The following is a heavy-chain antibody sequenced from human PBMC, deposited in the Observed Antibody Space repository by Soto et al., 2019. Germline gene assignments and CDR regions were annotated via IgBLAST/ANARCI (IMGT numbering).Heavy chain of an antibody. D-gene: IGHD6-13*01. CDR3: AKDGGYSSSWYPNDAIDI. Sequence: GGSLRLSCAASGFTFSSYAMSWVRQAPGKGLEWVSAISGSGGSTYYADSVKGRFTISRDNSKNTLYLQMNSLRAEDTAVYYCAKDGGYSSSWYPNDAIDIWGQGTMVTVSS. CDR2: ISGSGGST. V-gene: IGHV3-23*01. J-gene: IGHJ3*02. CDR1: GFTFSSYA.